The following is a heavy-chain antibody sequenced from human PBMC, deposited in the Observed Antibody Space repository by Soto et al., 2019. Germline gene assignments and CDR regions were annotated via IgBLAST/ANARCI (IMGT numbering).Heavy chain of an antibody. CDR1: GFTFSSYS. J-gene: IGHJ4*02. V-gene: IGHV3-48*02. CDR2: IDSTSATI. Sequence: EVQLVESGGGLVQPGGSLRLSCAASGFTFSSYSMNWVRQAPGKGLEWVSYIDSTSATIYYADSVKGRFIISRDNAKNSLYLQMNSLRDEDTAVYYCARGGVATIFGDSWGQGTLVTVSS. D-gene: IGHD5-12*01. CDR3: ARGGVATIFGDS.